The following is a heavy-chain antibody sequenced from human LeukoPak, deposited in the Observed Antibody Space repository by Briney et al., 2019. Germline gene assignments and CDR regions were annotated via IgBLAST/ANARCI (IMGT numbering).Heavy chain of an antibody. CDR1: GGSISSGTYY. D-gene: IGHD1-26*01. V-gene: IGHV4-61*10. CDR2: IYSSGST. Sequence: SETLSLTCTVSGGSISSGTYYWSWIRQPAGKGLEWIGRIYSSGSTNYNPSLKSRVSISVDTSKNQFSLKLTSVTAADTAVYYCARRGSNLIDYWGQGTLVTVSS. J-gene: IGHJ4*02. CDR3: ARRGSNLIDY.